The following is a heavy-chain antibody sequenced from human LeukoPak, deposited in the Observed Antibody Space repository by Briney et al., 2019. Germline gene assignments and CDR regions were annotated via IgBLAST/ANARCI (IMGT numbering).Heavy chain of an antibody. V-gene: IGHV1-18*01. D-gene: IGHD3-22*01. J-gene: IGHJ4*02. CDR1: GYTFTSYG. Sequence: ASVKVSCKASGYTFTSYGISWVRQAPGQGLEWMGWISAYNGNTNYAQKLQGRVTMTTDTSTSTAYMGLRSLRSDDTAVYYCARDYYDSSGCYAFDYWGQGTLVTVSS. CDR2: ISAYNGNT. CDR3: ARDYYDSSGCYAFDY.